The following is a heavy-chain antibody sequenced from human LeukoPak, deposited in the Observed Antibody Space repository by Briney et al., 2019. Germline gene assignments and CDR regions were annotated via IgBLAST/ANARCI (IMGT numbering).Heavy chain of an antibody. CDR3: ARGGVSSLYDYVWGSYRPTFFDY. V-gene: IGHV3-11*01. D-gene: IGHD3-16*02. CDR1: GFTFRDYY. CDR2: ISSSGSTI. J-gene: IGHJ4*02. Sequence: GGSLRLSCAASGFTFRDYYMSWIRQAPGKGLEWVSYISSSGSTIYYADSVKGRFTISRDNAKNSLYLQMNSLRAEDTAVYYCARGGVSSLYDYVWGSYRPTFFDYWGQGTLVTVSS.